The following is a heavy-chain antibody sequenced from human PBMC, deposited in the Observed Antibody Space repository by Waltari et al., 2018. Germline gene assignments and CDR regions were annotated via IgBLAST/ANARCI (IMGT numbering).Heavy chain of an antibody. J-gene: IGHJ4*02. D-gene: IGHD3-22*01. V-gene: IGHV3-48*04. CDR3: ARDVRFDYYDSSGYEYYFDY. Sequence: EVQLVESGGGLVQPGGSLRLSCAASGFTFSSYSMNWVRQAPGKGLEWVSYISSSSSTIYNADSVKGRFTISRDNAKNSLYLQMNSLRAEDTAVYYCARDVRFDYYDSSGYEYYFDYWGQGTLVTVSS. CDR1: GFTFSSYS. CDR2: ISSSSSTI.